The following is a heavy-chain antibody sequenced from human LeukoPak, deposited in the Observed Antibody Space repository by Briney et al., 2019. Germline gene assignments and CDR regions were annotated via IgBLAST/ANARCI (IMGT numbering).Heavy chain of an antibody. V-gene: IGHV4-34*01. D-gene: IGHD4-17*01. CDR2: INHSGST. Sequence: MTSETLSLTCAVYGGSFSGYYWSWIRQPPGKGLEWIGEINHSGSTNYNPSLKSRVTISVDTSKNQFSLKLSSVTAADTAVYYCARRAVTFPYFDYWGQGTLVTVSS. CDR1: GGSFSGYY. CDR3: ARRAVTFPYFDY. J-gene: IGHJ4*02.